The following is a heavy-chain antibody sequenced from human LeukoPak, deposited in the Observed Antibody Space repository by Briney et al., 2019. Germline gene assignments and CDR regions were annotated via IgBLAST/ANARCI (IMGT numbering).Heavy chain of an antibody. V-gene: IGHV3-21*01. Sequence: GGSLRLSCAASGFTFSSYSMNWVRQAPGKGLEWVSSLSSSSLYIYYADSVKGRFTISRGNAKKSLYLQMDSLRAEDTAVYYCARGQLYYDSSGFDYWGQGTLVTVSS. CDR3: ARGQLYYDSSGFDY. CDR2: LSSSSLYI. CDR1: GFTFSSYS. D-gene: IGHD3-22*01. J-gene: IGHJ4*02.